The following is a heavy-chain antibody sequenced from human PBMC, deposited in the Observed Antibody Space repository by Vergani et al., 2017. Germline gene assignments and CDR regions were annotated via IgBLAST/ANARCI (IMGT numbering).Heavy chain of an antibody. CDR2: TYYRSKWYN. V-gene: IGHV6-1*01. J-gene: IGHJ4*02. CDR1: GDSVSSNSAA. Sequence: QVQLQQSGPGLVKPSQTLSLTCAISGDSVSSNSAAWNWIRQSPSRGLEWLGRTYYRSKWYNDYAVSVKSRITINPDTSKNQFSLQLNSVTPEDTAVYYWARGRSDPEPDAGPPEPTLFDYWGQGTLVTVAS. D-gene: IGHD1-14*01. CDR3: ARGRSDPEPDAGPPEPTLFDY.